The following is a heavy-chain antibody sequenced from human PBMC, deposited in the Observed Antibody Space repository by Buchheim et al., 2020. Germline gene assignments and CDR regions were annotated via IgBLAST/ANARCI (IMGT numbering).Heavy chain of an antibody. CDR2: ISSSSSYT. CDR1: GFTFSDYY. D-gene: IGHD3-22*01. V-gene: IGHV3-11*05. CDR3: AREPRSGLLLDPQRDY. J-gene: IGHJ4*02. Sequence: QVQLVESGGGLVKPGGSLRLSCAASGFTFSDYYMSWIRQAPGKGLEWVSYISSSSSYTTYAASVKGRFTIPRDNAKNSLYLQMNSLRAEDTAVYYCAREPRSGLLLDPQRDYWGQGTL.